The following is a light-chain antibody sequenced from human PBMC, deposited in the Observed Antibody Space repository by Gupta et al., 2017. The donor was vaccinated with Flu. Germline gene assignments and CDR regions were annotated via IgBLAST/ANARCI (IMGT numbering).Light chain of an antibody. V-gene: IGKV1-6*01. Sequence: PASLSASVGDSVSITCRASQGIRNELGWYQQKAGRAPKLLIYGASRVQSGVPSRFSGSGSGTEFTLTISSLQPEDFATYYCQHEVNCPRTFGQGTKVEIK. CDR3: QHEVNCPRT. CDR2: GAS. CDR1: QGIRNE. J-gene: IGKJ1*01.